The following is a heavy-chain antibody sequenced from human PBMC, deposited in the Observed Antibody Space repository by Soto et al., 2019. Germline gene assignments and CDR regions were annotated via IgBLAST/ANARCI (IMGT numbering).Heavy chain of an antibody. V-gene: IGHV3-30*18. Sequence: GGSLRLSCAASGFTFSSYGMHWVRQAPGKGLEWVAVISYDGSNKYYADSVKGRFTISRDNSKNTLYLQMNSLRAEDTAVYYCAKEGYYDSSGYYPPFDYWGQGTLVTVSS. CDR1: GFTFSSYG. CDR2: ISYDGSNK. J-gene: IGHJ4*02. CDR3: AKEGYYDSSGYYPPFDY. D-gene: IGHD3-22*01.